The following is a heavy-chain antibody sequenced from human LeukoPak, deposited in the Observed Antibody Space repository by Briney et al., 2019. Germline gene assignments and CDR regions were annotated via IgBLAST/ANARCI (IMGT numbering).Heavy chain of an antibody. Sequence: PSETLSLTCTVSGGSISSGGYYWSWIRQHPGKGLEWIGYIYYSGNTYYNPSRKSHVTISVDTSKNQFALKQTSLTAAAPALYSCARVRLSRFYPWGQGTLVTVSS. CDR1: GGSISSGGYY. V-gene: IGHV4-31*01. D-gene: IGHD3-10*01. CDR2: IYYSGNT. J-gene: IGHJ5*02. CDR3: ARVRLSRFYP.